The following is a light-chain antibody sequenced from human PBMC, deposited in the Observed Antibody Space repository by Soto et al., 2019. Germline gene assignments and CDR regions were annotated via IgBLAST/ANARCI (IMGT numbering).Light chain of an antibody. J-gene: IGKJ4*01. V-gene: IGKV3-11*01. CDR1: QSVNIY. Sequence: EIVLTQSPATLSLSPGERATLSCRASQSVNIYLAWYQQKPGQAPRLLIYDASNRATGIPARFSGSGSGTDFTLTISSLEPEDIAVYYCQQRSNWRVTFGGGTKVDIX. CDR3: QQRSNWRVT. CDR2: DAS.